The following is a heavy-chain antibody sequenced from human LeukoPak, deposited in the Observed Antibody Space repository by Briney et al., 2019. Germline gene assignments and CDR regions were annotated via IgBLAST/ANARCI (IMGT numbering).Heavy chain of an antibody. J-gene: IGHJ4*02. D-gene: IGHD3-9*01. Sequence: PGGSLRLSCAASGFIFSSYSMNWVRQAPGKGLEWVSSISSSSSYIYYADSVKGRFTISRDNAKNSLYLQMNSLRAEDTAVYYCARDIKGRYSGYFDYWGQGTLVTVSS. V-gene: IGHV3-21*01. CDR2: ISSSSSYI. CDR1: GFIFSSYS. CDR3: ARDIKGRYSGYFDY.